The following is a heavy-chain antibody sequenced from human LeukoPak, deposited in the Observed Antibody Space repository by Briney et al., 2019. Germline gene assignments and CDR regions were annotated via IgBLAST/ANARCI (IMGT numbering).Heavy chain of an antibody. V-gene: IGHV5-10-1*01. J-gene: IGHJ1*01. CDR3: ARLGDGYNSHFKH. D-gene: IGHD5-24*01. CDR1: GYSFTSCW. CDR2: IDPSDSST. Sequence: GESLKISCKGSGYSFTSCWISCVRQMPGKGREWMGRIDPSDSSTNDSPSYQGHVTISADTSISTAYLQWSSLKASDTAMSYCARLGDGYNSHFKHWGQGNLVTVSS.